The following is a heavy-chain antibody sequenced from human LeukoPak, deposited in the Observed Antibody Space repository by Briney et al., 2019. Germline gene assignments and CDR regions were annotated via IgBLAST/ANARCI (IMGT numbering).Heavy chain of an antibody. CDR1: GFTFSDHY. CDR2: LSNTGSDL. Sequence: GGSLRLSCAVSGFTFSDHYMTWIRQAPGKGLEYISYLSNTGSDLSYADSVKGRFTISRDNSKNTLYLQMNSLRAEDTAVYYCAREWGDYYDSSGPRAPDAFDIWGQGTMVTVSS. J-gene: IGHJ3*02. D-gene: IGHD3-22*01. V-gene: IGHV3-11*01. CDR3: AREWGDYYDSSGPRAPDAFDI.